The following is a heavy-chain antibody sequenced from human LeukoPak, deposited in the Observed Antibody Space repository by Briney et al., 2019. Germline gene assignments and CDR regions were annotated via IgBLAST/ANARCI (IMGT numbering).Heavy chain of an antibody. CDR3: ARDGGMVREDKAFDI. J-gene: IGHJ3*02. D-gene: IGHD3-10*01. CDR1: GGSISSGGYY. V-gene: IGHV4-31*03. CDR2: IYYSGST. Sequence: PSQTLSLTCTVSGGSISSGGYYWSWIRQHPGKGLEWIGYIYYSGSTYYNPSLKSRVTISADTSKNQFSLKLSSVTAADTAVYYCARDGGMVREDKAFDIWGQGTMVTVSS.